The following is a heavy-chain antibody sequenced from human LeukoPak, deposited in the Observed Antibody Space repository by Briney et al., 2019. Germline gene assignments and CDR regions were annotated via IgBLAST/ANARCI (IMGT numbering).Heavy chain of an antibody. CDR3: ARGLYDFWSGYPYFDY. CDR1: RYTFTGYY. V-gene: IGHV1-2*02. Sequence: ASVKVSCKASRYTFTGYYMHWVRQAPGQGLEWMGWINPNSGVTDYAQNFQGRVTMTRDTSISTAYVELSRLRSDDTAVYYCARGLYDFWSGYPYFDYWGQGTLVTVSS. J-gene: IGHJ4*02. CDR2: INPNSGVT. D-gene: IGHD3-3*01.